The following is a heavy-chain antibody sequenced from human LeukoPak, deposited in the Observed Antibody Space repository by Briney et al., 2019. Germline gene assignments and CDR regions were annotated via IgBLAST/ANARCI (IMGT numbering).Heavy chain of an antibody. V-gene: IGHV3-21*01. CDR3: ARHLSGVTGYTYGRGIDY. D-gene: IGHD5-18*01. CDR2: ISSSSSYI. Sequence: GGSLRLSCAASGFTFSSYSMNWVRQAPGKGLEWVSSISSSSSYIYYADSVKGRFTISRDNAKKSLYLQMNSLRAEDTAVYYCARHLSGVTGYTYGRGIDYWGQGTLVTVSS. CDR1: GFTFSSYS. J-gene: IGHJ4*02.